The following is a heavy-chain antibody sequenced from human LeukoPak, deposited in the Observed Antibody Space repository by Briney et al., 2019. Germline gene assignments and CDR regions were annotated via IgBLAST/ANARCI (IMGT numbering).Heavy chain of an antibody. CDR3: ARLDYYDSSGYYVGAFDI. Sequence: SETLSLTCTVSGGSISTCYWSWIRQPPGKGLEWIGYISTSGSTNYNPSLKSRVTISVDTSKNQLSLKLSSVTAADTAVYHCARLDYYDSSGYYVGAFDIWGQGTMVTVSS. J-gene: IGHJ3*02. CDR2: ISTSGST. CDR1: GGSISTCY. D-gene: IGHD3-22*01. V-gene: IGHV4-4*09.